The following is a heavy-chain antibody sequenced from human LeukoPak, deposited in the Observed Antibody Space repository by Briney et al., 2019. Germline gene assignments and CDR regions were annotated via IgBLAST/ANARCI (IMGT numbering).Heavy chain of an antibody. V-gene: IGHV4-59*01. Sequence: SETLSLTCTVSGASINTYYWSWIRQPPGKGLEWIGYIYYSGTTSYNPSLTTRVTISIDTSKNQFSLKLSSVTAADTAVYYCARVLRPMGSQYYFDYWGQGTLVTVSS. CDR2: IYYSGTT. CDR3: ARVLRPMGSQYYFDY. D-gene: IGHD3-10*01. CDR1: GASINTYY. J-gene: IGHJ4*02.